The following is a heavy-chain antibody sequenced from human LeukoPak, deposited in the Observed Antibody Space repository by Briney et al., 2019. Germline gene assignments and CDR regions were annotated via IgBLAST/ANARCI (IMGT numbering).Heavy chain of an antibody. CDR3: AKNGGPHGMDV. V-gene: IGHV3-7*02. Sequence: GGSLRLSCATSGFTFSSIWMSWVRQAPGKGLEWVANIKHDGSETNYVDSVKGRFTISRDNAKNSLHLQMNSLRVEDTAVYYCAKNGGPHGMDVWGEGTTVTVSS. J-gene: IGHJ6*04. CDR1: GFTFSSIW. D-gene: IGHD3-16*01. CDR2: IKHDGSET.